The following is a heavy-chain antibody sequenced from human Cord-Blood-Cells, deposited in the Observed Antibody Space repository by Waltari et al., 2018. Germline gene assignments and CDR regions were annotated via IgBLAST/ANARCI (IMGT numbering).Heavy chain of an antibody. CDR1: GYTFTSYA. Sequence: QVQLVQSGAGVKKPGASVKVSCKASGYTFTSYAMHWVRQAPGQRLEWMGWINAGNGNTKYSQKFQGRVTITRDTSESTAYMELSSLRSEDTAVYYCARDRCTNGVCYFDYWGQGTLVTVSS. D-gene: IGHD2-8*01. CDR3: ARDRCTNGVCYFDY. V-gene: IGHV1-3*01. CDR2: INAGNGNT. J-gene: IGHJ4*02.